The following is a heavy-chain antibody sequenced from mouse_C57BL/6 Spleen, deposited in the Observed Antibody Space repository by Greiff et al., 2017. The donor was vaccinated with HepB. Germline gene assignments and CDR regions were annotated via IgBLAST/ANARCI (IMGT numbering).Heavy chain of an antibody. V-gene: IGHV1-82*01. J-gene: IGHJ4*01. CDR3: ARDYYGSRSAMDY. D-gene: IGHD1-1*01. Sequence: VQLVESGPELVKPGASVKISCKASGYAFSSSWMNWVKQRPGKGLEWIGRIYPGDGDTNYNGKFKGKATLTADKSSSTAYMQLSSLTSEDSAVYFCARDYYGSRSAMDYWGQGTSVTVSS. CDR2: IYPGDGDT. CDR1: GYAFSSSW.